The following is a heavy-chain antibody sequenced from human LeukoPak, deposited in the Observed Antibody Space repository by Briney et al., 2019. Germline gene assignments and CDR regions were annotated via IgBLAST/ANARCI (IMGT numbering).Heavy chain of an antibody. CDR2: IYHSGST. D-gene: IGHD3-9*01. Sequence: SETLSLTCAVSGGSISSGGYSWSWIRQPPGKGLEWIGYIYHSGSTYYNPSLKSRVTISVDRSKNQFSLKLSSVTAADTAVYYCARGGYFDGIDYWGQGTLVTLSS. CDR3: ARGGYFDGIDY. CDR1: GGSISSGGYS. V-gene: IGHV4-30-2*01. J-gene: IGHJ4*02.